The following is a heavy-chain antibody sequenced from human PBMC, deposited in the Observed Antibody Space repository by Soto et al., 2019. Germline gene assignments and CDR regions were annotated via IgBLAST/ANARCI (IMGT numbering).Heavy chain of an antibody. D-gene: IGHD6-6*01. CDR2: ISGSGGST. CDR3: AKSLRKSSIAARQVY. Sequence: EVQLLESGGGLVQPGGSLRLSCAASGFTFSSYAMSWVRQAPGKGLEWVSAISGSGGSTYYADSVKGRFTISRDNSKNTLYLQMNSLRGEDTAVYYCAKSLRKSSIAARQVYWGQGTLVTVSS. J-gene: IGHJ4*02. CDR1: GFTFSSYA. V-gene: IGHV3-23*01.